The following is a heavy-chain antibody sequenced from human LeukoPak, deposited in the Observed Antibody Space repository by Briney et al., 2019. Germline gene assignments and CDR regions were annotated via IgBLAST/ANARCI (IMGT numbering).Heavy chain of an antibody. V-gene: IGHV3-30-3*01. CDR1: GSILSSYA. J-gene: IGHJ4*02. D-gene: IGHD3-22*01. CDR3: AREAFRYYYDSSGYPSGLDY. CDR2: ISTDGGDK. Sequence: PGGSLRLSCAASGSILSSYAMHWVRQAPGKGLEWVAVISTDGGDKYIADSVKGRFTISRDNSKNTLFLQMNSLRAEDTAVYYCAREAFRYYYDSSGYPSGLDYWGQGTLVTVSS.